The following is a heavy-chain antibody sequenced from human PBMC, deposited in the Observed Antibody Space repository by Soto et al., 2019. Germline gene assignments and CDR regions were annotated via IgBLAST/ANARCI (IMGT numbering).Heavy chain of an antibody. Sequence: SETLSLTCAVYGGSFSGYYWSWIRQPPGKGLEWIGEINHSGSTNYNPSLKSRVTISVDTSKNQFSLKLSSVTAADTAVYYCARATQGGPYFYWGQGTLVTVSS. J-gene: IGHJ4*02. CDR2: INHSGST. V-gene: IGHV4-34*01. D-gene: IGHD1-26*01. CDR1: GGSFSGYY. CDR3: ARATQGGPYFY.